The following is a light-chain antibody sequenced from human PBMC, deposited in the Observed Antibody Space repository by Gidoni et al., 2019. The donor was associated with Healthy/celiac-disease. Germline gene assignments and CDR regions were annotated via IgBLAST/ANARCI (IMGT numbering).Light chain of an antibody. J-gene: IGLJ2*01. Sequence: QSALTQPASVSGSPGQSITISCTGTSSDVGGYNDVAWYQQHPGKATNLMIYEVSNRPSGVSNRFSGSKSGNTASLTISGLQAEVEADYSFSSYTSRSTVVFGGGTTLTVL. CDR1: SSDVGGYND. CDR2: EVS. CDR3: SSYTSRSTVV. V-gene: IGLV2-14*01.